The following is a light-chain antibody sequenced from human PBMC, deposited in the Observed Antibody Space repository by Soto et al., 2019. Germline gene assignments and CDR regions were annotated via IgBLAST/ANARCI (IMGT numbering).Light chain of an antibody. J-gene: IGKJ5*01. CDR1: QTVRDN. CDR2: GAT. V-gene: IGKV3D-15*01. CDR3: QQYSQWPIT. Sequence: VMTQSPATLSVSPGERATLSCRASQTVRDNLRWYQQKPGQPPRLLIYGATTRATGIPARFSGSGSGTEFTLTISSLQSEDFAVYSCQQYSQWPITFGQGTRLE.